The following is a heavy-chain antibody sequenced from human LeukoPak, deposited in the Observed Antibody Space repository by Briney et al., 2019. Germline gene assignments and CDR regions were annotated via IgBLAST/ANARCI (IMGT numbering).Heavy chain of an antibody. CDR1: GYSISSDYY. J-gene: IGHJ4*02. CDR3: AREKYYFDSGTYYGIDY. Sequence: PSETLSLTCSVSGYSISSDYYWGWIRQPPGKGLEWIGTIYHSGSTYYNPSLKSRVTISVDTSKNQFSLKLSSVTAADTAVYYCAREKYYFDSGTYYGIDYRGQGTLVTVSS. V-gene: IGHV4-38-2*02. CDR2: IYHSGST. D-gene: IGHD3-10*01.